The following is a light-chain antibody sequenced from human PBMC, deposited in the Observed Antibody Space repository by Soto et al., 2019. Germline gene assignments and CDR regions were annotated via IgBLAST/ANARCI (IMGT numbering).Light chain of an antibody. CDR2: GAS. CDR1: QSASSSY. CDR3: HQYGSSIT. V-gene: IGKV3-20*01. J-gene: IGKJ5*01. Sequence: EIVLTQSPGTLSLSPGERATLSCRASQSASSSYLAWYQQKPGQAPRLLIYGASSRATGIPDRFSVSGSGTDFTLTISRLEPEDFAVYYCHQYGSSITFGQGTRLET.